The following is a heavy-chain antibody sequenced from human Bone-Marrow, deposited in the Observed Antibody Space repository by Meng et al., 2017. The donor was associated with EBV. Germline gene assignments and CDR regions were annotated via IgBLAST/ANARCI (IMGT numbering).Heavy chain of an antibody. CDR2: IYWDDDK. J-gene: IGHJ4*02. CDR3: AHRLSSGWYDY. D-gene: IGHD6-19*01. Sequence: QLALKESGPPLVKPTQTLTLTCSFSGFSLSTDGEGVGWIRQPPGKALEWLALIYWDDDKRYSPSLESRLTITKDTSKNQVVLTMTNMDPVDTATYYCAHRLSSGWYDYWGQGTLVTVSS. CDR1: GFSLSTDGEG. V-gene: IGHV2-5*02.